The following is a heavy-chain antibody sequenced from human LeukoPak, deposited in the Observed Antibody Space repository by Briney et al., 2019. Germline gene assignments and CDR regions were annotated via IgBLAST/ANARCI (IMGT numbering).Heavy chain of an antibody. V-gene: IGHV4-34*01. D-gene: IGHD3-22*01. Sequence: SETLSHTCAVYGGSFSGYYWSWIRQPPGKGLEWIGEINHSGSTNYNPSLKSRVTISVDTSKNQFSLKLSSVTAADTAVYYCARVGYDSSGYYSFDYWGQGTLVAVSS. CDR1: GGSFSGYY. CDR2: INHSGST. CDR3: ARVGYDSSGYYSFDY. J-gene: IGHJ4*02.